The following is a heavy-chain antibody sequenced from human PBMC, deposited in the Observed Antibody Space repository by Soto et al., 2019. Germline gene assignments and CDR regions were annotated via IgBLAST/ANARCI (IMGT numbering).Heavy chain of an antibody. Sequence: SETLSLTCTVSGGSNSSGGYYWSWIRQHPGKGLEWIGYIYYSGSTYYNPSLKSRVTISVDTSKNQFSLKLSSVTAADTAVYYCARVHYDFWSGPRTFDYWGQGTLVTVSS. V-gene: IGHV4-31*03. CDR3: ARVHYDFWSGPRTFDY. CDR2: IYYSGST. CDR1: GGSNSSGGYY. J-gene: IGHJ4*02. D-gene: IGHD3-3*01.